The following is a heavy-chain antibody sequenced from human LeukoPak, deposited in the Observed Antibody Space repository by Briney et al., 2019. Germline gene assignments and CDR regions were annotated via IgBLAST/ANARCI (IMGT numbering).Heavy chain of an antibody. CDR2: IKQDRSEK. Sequence: GGSLRLSCAASGFTFTNYWMSWVRQAPGKGLELVANIKQDRSEKYYVDSVKGRFTISRDNAKNSLYLQMNSLRAEDTAVYYCARDAGRKDDYWGQGTLVTVSS. CDR3: ARDAGRKDDY. CDR1: GFTFTNYW. J-gene: IGHJ4*02. V-gene: IGHV3-7*01.